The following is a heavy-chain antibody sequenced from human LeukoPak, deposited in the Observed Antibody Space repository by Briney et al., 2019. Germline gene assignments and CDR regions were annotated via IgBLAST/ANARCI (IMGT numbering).Heavy chain of an antibody. J-gene: IGHJ4*02. CDR2: ISGSAGST. CDR1: GFTFSSYA. CDR3: AKGPYSSSWYDY. D-gene: IGHD6-13*01. V-gene: IGHV3-23*01. Sequence: SGGSLRLSCAASGFTFSSYAMSWVRQAPGKGLEWVSVISGSAGSTYYADSVKGRFTISRDNSKNTLYLQMNSLRAEDTAVYYCAKGPYSSSWYDYWGQGTLVTVSS.